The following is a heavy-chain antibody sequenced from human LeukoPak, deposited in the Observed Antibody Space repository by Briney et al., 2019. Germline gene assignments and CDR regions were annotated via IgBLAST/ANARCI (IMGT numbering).Heavy chain of an antibody. D-gene: IGHD5-18*01. Sequence: GRSLRLSCAASGFTFSNYGMHWVRQAPGKGLEWVALIWYDGSTTSYADSVKGRFTISRDNSKNTLYVQMNSLRAEDTAVYYCVRDKMNTAGYFDYWGQGTLVTVSS. V-gene: IGHV3-33*01. CDR3: VRDKMNTAGYFDY. J-gene: IGHJ4*02. CDR2: IWYDGSTT. CDR1: GFTFSNYG.